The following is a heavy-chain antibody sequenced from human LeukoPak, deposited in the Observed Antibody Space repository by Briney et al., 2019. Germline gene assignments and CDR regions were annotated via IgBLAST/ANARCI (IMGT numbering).Heavy chain of an antibody. Sequence: GGSLRLSCAASGFTFSSYAMSWVRQAPGKGLEWVSVISDSGGRTYYTDSVRGRFTISRDNSKNTVYLLMNSLRVDDTAVYYCARDGNPYCSGGNCFLDHWGQGTLVTVSS. CDR3: ARDGNPYCSGGNCFLDH. V-gene: IGHV3-23*01. CDR2: ISDSGGRT. D-gene: IGHD2-15*01. J-gene: IGHJ4*02. CDR1: GFTFSSYA.